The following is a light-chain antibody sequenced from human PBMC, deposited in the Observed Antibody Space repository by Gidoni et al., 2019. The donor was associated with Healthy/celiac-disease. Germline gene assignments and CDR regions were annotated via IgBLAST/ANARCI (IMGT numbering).Light chain of an antibody. V-gene: IGLV3-1*01. J-gene: IGLJ2*01. CDR1: NLGDKY. CDR2: QDS. CDR3: QAWDSSTAWVV. Sequence: SYALTHPPSVSVSPGQTASITCSGDNLGDKYACWYQQKPGQSPVLVSYQDSKRPSGIPERFSGSNSGNTATLTISGTQAMDEADYYCQAWDSSTAWVVFGGGTKLTVL.